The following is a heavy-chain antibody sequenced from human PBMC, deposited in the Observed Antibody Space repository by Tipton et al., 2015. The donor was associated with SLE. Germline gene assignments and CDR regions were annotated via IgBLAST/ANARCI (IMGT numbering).Heavy chain of an antibody. CDR3: ARDPSQYSSSADAFDI. CDR1: GYSISSGYY. V-gene: IGHV4-38-2*02. Sequence: LRLSCTVSGYSISSGYYWGWIRQPPGKGLEWIGSIYHSGSTYYNPSLKSRVTISVDTSKNQFSLKLSSVTAAATAVYYCARDPSQYSSSADAFDIWGQGTMVTVSS. D-gene: IGHD6-6*01. J-gene: IGHJ3*02. CDR2: IYHSGST.